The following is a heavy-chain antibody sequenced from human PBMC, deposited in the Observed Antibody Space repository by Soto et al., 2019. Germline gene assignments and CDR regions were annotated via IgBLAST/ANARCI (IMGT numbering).Heavy chain of an antibody. Sequence: SETLSLTCTVSGGSISRGDYYWSWIRQPPGKGLEWIGYIYYSGSTYYNPSLKSRVTISVDTSKNQFSLKLDSVTAADTAVYFCATDFAGGGGRGYWGQGTQVTVSS. CDR2: IYYSGST. D-gene: IGHD3-16*01. J-gene: IGHJ4*02. CDR1: GGSISRGDYY. CDR3: ATDFAGGGGRGY. V-gene: IGHV4-30-4*01.